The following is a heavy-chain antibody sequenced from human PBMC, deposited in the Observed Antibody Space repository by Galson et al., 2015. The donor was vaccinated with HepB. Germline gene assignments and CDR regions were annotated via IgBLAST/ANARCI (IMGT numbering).Heavy chain of an antibody. CDR1: GFTVSGTY. CDR3: AVSGTPGGFDF. Sequence: SLRLSCAASGFTVSGTYMIWVRQAPGKGLECVSLIESGDKKYYIDSVKGRFTISRDNSLNTMSLQLNSLRAEDSGVCYCAVSGTPGGFDFWGQGTMVTVSS. CDR2: IESGDKK. J-gene: IGHJ3*01. V-gene: IGHV3-66*01. D-gene: IGHD1-14*01.